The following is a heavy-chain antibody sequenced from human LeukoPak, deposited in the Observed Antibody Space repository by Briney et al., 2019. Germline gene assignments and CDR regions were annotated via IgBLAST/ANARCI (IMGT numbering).Heavy chain of an antibody. V-gene: IGHV3-21*01. Sequence: GGSLRLSCAASGFTFSSYSMNWVRQAPGKGLEWVSSITSSSSYIYYADSVKGRFTISRDNAKNPLYLQMNSLRAEDTAVYYCARDRLERHFYYYGMDVWGQGTTVTVSS. J-gene: IGHJ6*02. CDR1: GFTFSSYS. CDR3: ARDRLERHFYYYGMDV. D-gene: IGHD1-1*01. CDR2: ITSSSSYI.